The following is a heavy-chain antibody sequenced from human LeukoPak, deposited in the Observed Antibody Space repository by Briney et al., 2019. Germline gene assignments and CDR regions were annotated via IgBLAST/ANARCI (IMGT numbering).Heavy chain of an antibody. CDR2: IVVYSGNT. Sequence: TSVTVSCTASGFTFTSSGMQWVRQARGQRLEWMGWIVVYSGNTNYAQKFPERVTITSDMSTSTAYMELSSLRSGDTAVYCCAAFDDYCYSSGYEGWGKAILVTV. J-gene: IGHJ4*02. D-gene: IGHD3-22*01. CDR3: AAFDDYCYSSGYEG. CDR1: GFTFTSSG. V-gene: IGHV1-58*02.